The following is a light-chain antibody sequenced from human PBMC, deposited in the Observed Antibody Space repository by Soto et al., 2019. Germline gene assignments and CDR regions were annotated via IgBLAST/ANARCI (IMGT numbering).Light chain of an antibody. CDR2: AAS. CDR1: QSISSY. CDR3: QQTYSSPPT. J-gene: IGKJ1*01. Sequence: DIQMTQSPSSLSASVGDSVTITCRASQSISSYLNWYQQKPGKAPKLLMYAASSLQSGVPSRFSGSGSGTDFTLTISSLQPEDFASYYCQQTYSSPPTFGQGTQVEVK. V-gene: IGKV1-39*01.